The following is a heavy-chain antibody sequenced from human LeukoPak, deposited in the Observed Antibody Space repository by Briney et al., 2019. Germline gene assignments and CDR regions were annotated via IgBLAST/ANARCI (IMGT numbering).Heavy chain of an antibody. D-gene: IGHD4-17*01. Sequence: GGSLRLSCAASGFIFNTYGMHWVRQAPGKGLEWVAVISYDGSNKYYADSVKGRFTISRDNSKNTLYLQMNSLRAEDTAVYYCAKDPPYYGDYYFDYWGQGTLVTVSS. CDR3: AKDPPYYGDYYFDY. J-gene: IGHJ4*02. CDR1: GFIFNTYG. V-gene: IGHV3-30*18. CDR2: ISYDGSNK.